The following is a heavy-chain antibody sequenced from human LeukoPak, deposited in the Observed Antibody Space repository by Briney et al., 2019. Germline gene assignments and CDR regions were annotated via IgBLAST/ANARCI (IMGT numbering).Heavy chain of an antibody. CDR1: GFSFSNYG. V-gene: IGHV3-30*03. CDR2: ISYDGSIE. J-gene: IGHJ4*02. D-gene: IGHD3-10*01. Sequence: GGSLRLSCAASGFSFSNYGMHWVRQAPGKGLEWVAVISYDGSIEYYADSVKGRFTISRDNSKNTLYLQMNSLRAEDTAVYYCASTYYGSGSYWGRFDYWGQGTLVTVSS. CDR3: ASTYYGSGSYWGRFDY.